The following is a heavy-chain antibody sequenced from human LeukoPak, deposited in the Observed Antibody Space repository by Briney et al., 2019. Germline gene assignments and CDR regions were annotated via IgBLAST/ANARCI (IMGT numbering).Heavy chain of an antibody. CDR1: GFTFSSYG. CDR2: ISGSGDRT. J-gene: IGHJ5*02. Sequence: GGTLRLSCAASGFTFSSYGMSWVRQAPGKGLEWVSAISGSGDRTYYADSVKGRFTISRDNSKNTVYLQMNSLRVDDTAVYYCARHDWFDPWGQGTRVTVSS. V-gene: IGHV3-23*01. CDR3: ARHDWFDP.